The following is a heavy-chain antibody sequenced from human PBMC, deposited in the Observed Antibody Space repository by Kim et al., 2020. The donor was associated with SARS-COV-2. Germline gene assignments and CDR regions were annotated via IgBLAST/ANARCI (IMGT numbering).Heavy chain of an antibody. Sequence: ASVKVSCKASGYTFTSYIIHWLRQAPGQRPEWMEWINAGNGNTKYSQKFQGRVTITRDTSANTAYMELSSLRSEDTAAYFCARAGGYSAYTGNYWGQGTLVTVSS. D-gene: IGHD5-12*01. V-gene: IGHV1-3*01. CDR1: GYTFTSYI. CDR2: INAGNGNT. J-gene: IGHJ4*02. CDR3: ARAGGYSAYTGNY.